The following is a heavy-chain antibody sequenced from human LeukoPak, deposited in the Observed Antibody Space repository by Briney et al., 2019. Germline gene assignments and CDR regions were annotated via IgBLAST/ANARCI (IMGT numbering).Heavy chain of an antibody. CDR1: GFTFDDYA. CDR2: ISWNSGSI. Sequence: SLRLSCAASGFTFDDYAMHWVRQAPGKGLEWVSGISWNSGSIGYADSVKGRFTISRDNAKNSLYLQMNSLRAEDTALYYCAKDREGITFGGVIVRWGQGTLVTVSS. CDR3: AKDREGITFGGVIVR. D-gene: IGHD3-16*02. V-gene: IGHV3-9*01. J-gene: IGHJ4*02.